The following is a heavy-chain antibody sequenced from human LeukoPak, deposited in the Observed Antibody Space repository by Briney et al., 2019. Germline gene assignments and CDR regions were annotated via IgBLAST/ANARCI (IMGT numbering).Heavy chain of an antibody. CDR3: AKALSGSYGVSDF. CDR2: ISGSGTTT. V-gene: IGHV3-23*01. J-gene: IGHJ4*02. Sequence: GGSLRLSCAASGFTFTSSTLTWVRQAPGKGLEWVSSISGSGTTTYYADSVKGRFTISRDNSKNTLYLQMNNLRAEDTAVYYCAKALSGSYGVSDFWGQGSLVTVSS. CDR1: GFTFTSST. D-gene: IGHD3-10*01.